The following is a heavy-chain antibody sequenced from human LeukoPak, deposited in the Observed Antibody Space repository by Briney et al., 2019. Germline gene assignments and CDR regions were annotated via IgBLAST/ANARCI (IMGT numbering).Heavy chain of an antibody. CDR1: GGSTSSSNW. Sequence: PSGTLSLTCAVSGGSTSSSNWWSWVRQPPGKGLEWIGEIYHSGSTNYNPSLKSRVTISVDKSKNQFSLKLSSVTAADTAVYYCARNQGYVWGSYRLSYFDYWGQGTLVTVSS. D-gene: IGHD3-16*02. CDR2: IYHSGST. CDR3: ARNQGYVWGSYRLSYFDY. J-gene: IGHJ4*02. V-gene: IGHV4-4*02.